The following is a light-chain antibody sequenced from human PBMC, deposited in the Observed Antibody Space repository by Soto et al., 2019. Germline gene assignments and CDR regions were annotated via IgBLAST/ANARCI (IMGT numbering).Light chain of an antibody. J-gene: IGKJ1*01. Sequence: DIQMTQSPSTLSASVGDRVTITCRASQSISHFLAWYQQKPGKAPNLLIYDASTLVSGVPSRFSGSGSGTEFTLTISSLQPDDFATYYCQQYRTFGQGTKVDIK. CDR3: QQYRT. CDR1: QSISHF. V-gene: IGKV1-5*01. CDR2: DAS.